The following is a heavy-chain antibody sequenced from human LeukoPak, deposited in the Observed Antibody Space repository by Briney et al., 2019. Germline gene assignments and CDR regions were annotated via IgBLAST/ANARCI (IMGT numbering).Heavy chain of an antibody. V-gene: IGHV4-39*07. CDR1: GGSISSSSYY. D-gene: IGHD3-3*01. Sequence: SETLSLTCTVSGGSISSSSYYWGWIRQPPGKGLEWIGNIYYSGSTYYNPSLKSRVTISVDTSKNQFSLKVRYVTAADTAVYYCARGLNDSWTGENYWGQGTLVTVSS. CDR2: IYYSGST. J-gene: IGHJ4*02. CDR3: ARGLNDSWTGENY.